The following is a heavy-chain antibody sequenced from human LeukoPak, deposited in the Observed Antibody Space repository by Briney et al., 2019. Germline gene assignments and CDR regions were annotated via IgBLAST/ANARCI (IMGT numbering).Heavy chain of an antibody. CDR1: GGSISSSSYY. CDR3: ARPVGVEYYYDSSGYYPNSFDY. CDR2: IYYSGST. Sequence: PSETLSLTCTVSGGSISSSSYYWGWIRQPPGKGLEWIGSIYYSGSTYYNPSLKSRVTISVDTSKNQFSLKLSSVTAADTAVYYCARPVGVEYYYDSSGYYPNSFDYWGQGTLVTVSS. D-gene: IGHD3-22*01. V-gene: IGHV4-39*01. J-gene: IGHJ4*02.